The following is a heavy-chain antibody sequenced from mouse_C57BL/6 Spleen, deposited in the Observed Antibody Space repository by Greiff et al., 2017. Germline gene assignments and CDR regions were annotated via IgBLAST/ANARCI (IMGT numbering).Heavy chain of an antibody. V-gene: IGHV1-52*01. CDR3: ARGHGYDVDYFDY. CDR2: IDPSDSET. Sequence: QVQLQQPGAELVRPGSSVKLSCKASGYTFTSYWMHWVKQRPIQGLEWIGNIDPSDSETHYNQKFKDKATLTVDKSSSTAYMQLSSLTSEESAVYYCARGHGYDVDYFDYWGQGTTLTVSS. CDR1: GYTFTSYW. D-gene: IGHD2-2*01. J-gene: IGHJ2*01.